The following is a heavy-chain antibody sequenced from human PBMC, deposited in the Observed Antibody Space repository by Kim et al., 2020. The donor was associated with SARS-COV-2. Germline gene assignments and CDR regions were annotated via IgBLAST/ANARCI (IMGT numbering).Heavy chain of an antibody. V-gene: IGHV4-34*01. Sequence: SETLSLTCAVYGGSFSGYYWSWIRQPPGKGLEWIGEINHSGSTNYNPPLKSRVTISVDTSKNQFSLKLSSVTAADTAVYYCARGGPAYYDFWSGYPPRAYGMDVWGQGTTVTVSS. CDR2: INHSGST. CDR1: GGSFSGYY. CDR3: ARGGPAYYDFWSGYPPRAYGMDV. D-gene: IGHD3-3*01. J-gene: IGHJ6*02.